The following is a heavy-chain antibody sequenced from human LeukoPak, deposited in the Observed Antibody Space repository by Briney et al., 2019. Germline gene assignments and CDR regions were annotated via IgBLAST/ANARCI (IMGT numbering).Heavy chain of an antibody. V-gene: IGHV4-34*01. CDR1: GGSFSGYY. J-gene: IGHJ3*02. Sequence: SETLSLTCAVYGGSFSGYYWSWIRQPPGKGLEWIGEINHSGSTNYNPSLKSRVTIPVDTSKNQFSLKLSSVTAADTAVYYCARGFDWELLATRNDAFDIWGQGTMVTVSS. CDR3: ARGFDWELLATRNDAFDI. D-gene: IGHD1-26*01. CDR2: INHSGST.